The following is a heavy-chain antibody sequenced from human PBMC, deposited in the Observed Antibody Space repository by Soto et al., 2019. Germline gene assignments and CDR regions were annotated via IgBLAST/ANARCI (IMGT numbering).Heavy chain of an antibody. CDR2: INHSGST. J-gene: IGHJ6*02. CDR1: GGSFRDYY. D-gene: IGHD2-2*01. CDR3: ARGRKRRYCSSTSCGGAYSYYGMAV. Sequence: VFGGSFRDYYWRWIRQNQGKGLEWIGEINHSGSTNYNPSLKSRVTISVATSKNQFSLKLSSVTPADTAVNYCARGRKRRYCSSTSCGGAYSYYGMAVWGQGTTVTVSS. V-gene: IGHV4-34*01.